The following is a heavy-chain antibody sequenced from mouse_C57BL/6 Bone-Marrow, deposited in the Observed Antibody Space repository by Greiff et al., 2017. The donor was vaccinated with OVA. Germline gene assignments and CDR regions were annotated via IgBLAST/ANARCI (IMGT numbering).Heavy chain of an antibody. V-gene: IGHV5-6*01. J-gene: IGHJ1*03. CDR2: ISSGGSDT. CDR3: ASFSYGSSYGYFDV. D-gene: IGHD1-1*01. Sequence: EVQLVESGGDLVKPGGSLKLSCAASGFTFSSYGMSWVRQTPDKRLEWVATISSGGSDTYYPDSVKGRFTISRDNAKNTLYLQMSSLKSEDTAMYYCASFSYGSSYGYFDVWGTGTTVTVSA. CDR1: GFTFSSYG.